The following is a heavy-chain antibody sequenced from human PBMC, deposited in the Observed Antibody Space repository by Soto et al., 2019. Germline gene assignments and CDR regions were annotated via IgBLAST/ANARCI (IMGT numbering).Heavy chain of an antibody. Sequence: QLQLQESGPGLVKPSETLSLTCTVSGGSISSSSYYWGWMRQPPGKGLEWIGSIYYSGSTYYNPSRKSRVTISVDTSKNQFALKLSSVTAADTAVYYCARNLHRITISQGWGPGTLVTVSS. J-gene: IGHJ4*02. V-gene: IGHV4-39*01. CDR1: GGSISSSSYY. CDR3: ARNLHRITISQG. CDR2: IYYSGST. D-gene: IGHD3-3*01.